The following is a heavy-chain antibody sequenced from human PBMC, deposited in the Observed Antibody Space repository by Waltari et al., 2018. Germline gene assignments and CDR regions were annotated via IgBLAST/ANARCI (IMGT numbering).Heavy chain of an antibody. V-gene: IGHV4-39*01. J-gene: IGHJ3*01. D-gene: IGHD5-12*01. CDR2: ISYAGTT. Sequence: WIRQPRGQGLEWIGTISYAGTTYANPSLRSRLTMSRDTSKNQLSLTLGSTTAADTAVYYCATYIGASVGTAAFDVWGQGTMVTVSS. CDR3: ATYIGASVGTAAFDV.